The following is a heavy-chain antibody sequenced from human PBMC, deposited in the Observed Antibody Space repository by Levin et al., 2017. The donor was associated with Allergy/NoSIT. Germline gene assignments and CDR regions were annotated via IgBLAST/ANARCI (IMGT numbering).Heavy chain of an antibody. CDR3: ARETGNVAFDY. Sequence: GESLKISCAASGFTFSSYSMNWVRQAPGKGLEWVSSISSSSSYIYYADSVKGRFTISRDNAKNSLYLQMNSLRAEDTAVYYCARETGNVAFDYWGQGTLVTVSS. CDR2: ISSSSSYI. J-gene: IGHJ4*02. D-gene: IGHD3-9*01. CDR1: GFTFSSYS. V-gene: IGHV3-21*01.